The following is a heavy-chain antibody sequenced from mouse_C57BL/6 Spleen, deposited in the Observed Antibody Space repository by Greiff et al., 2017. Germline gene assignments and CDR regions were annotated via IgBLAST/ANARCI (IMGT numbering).Heavy chain of an antibody. V-gene: IGHV5-4*01. CDR2: ISDGGSYT. CDR1: GFTFSSYA. D-gene: IGHD1-1*01. J-gene: IGHJ2*01. CDR3: ARETGVAHFDY. Sequence: EVQRVESGGGLVKPGGSLKLSCAASGFTFSSYAMSWVRQTPEKRLEWVATISDGGSYTYYPDNVKGRFTISRDNAKNNLYLQMSHLKSEDTAMYYCARETGVAHFDYWGQGTTLTVSS.